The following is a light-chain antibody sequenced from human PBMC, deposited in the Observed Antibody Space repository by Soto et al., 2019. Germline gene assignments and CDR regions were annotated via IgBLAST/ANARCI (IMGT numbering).Light chain of an antibody. J-gene: IGKJ4*01. CDR2: DTS. CDR3: QQYNNWPLT. CDR1: QSVYNY. V-gene: IGKV3-11*01. Sequence: EIVLTQSPATLSLSPGERATLSCRASQSVYNYLAWYQQKPGQAPRLLIYDTSNRATGIPARFSGSGAGTDFTLTISNLDPEDFAVYYCQQYNNWPLTFGGGTKVDIK.